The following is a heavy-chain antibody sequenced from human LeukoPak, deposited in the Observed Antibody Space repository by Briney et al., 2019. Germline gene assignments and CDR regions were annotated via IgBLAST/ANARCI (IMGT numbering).Heavy chain of an antibody. Sequence: SGPTLVKPTQTLTLTCTFSGFSLSTSGVGVGWIRQPPGKALEWLALIYWNDDKRYSPSLKSRLTITKDTSKNQVVLTMTNMDPVDTATYYCAHTRGKGGFLRGTWFGPWGQGTLVTVSS. V-gene: IGHV2-5*01. CDR2: IYWNDDK. CDR1: GFSLSTSGVG. J-gene: IGHJ5*02. CDR3: AHTRGKGGFLRGTWFGP. D-gene: IGHD3-3*01.